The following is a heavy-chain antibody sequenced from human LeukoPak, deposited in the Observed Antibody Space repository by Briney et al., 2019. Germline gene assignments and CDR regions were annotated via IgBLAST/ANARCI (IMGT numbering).Heavy chain of an antibody. CDR2: ISGSGGST. D-gene: IGHD2-21*02. Sequence: GGSLRLSCAASGFIFSDYYMSWIRQAPGKGLEWVSAISGSGGSTYYADSVKGRFTISRDNSKNTLYLQMNSLRAEDTAVYYCAKEAYCGGDCHFDYWGQGTLVT. CDR1: GFIFSDYY. V-gene: IGHV3-23*01. J-gene: IGHJ4*02. CDR3: AKEAYCGGDCHFDY.